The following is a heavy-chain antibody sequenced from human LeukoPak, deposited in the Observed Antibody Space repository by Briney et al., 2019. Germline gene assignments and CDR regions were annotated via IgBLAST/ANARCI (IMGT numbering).Heavy chain of an antibody. Sequence: GGALRLSGTGSGFTFSNAWMSAVRQAPGKGLEWVGHKSKTDGGTTDYPAPVTGRFTISRDDSKNTLYLQMNSMQTEDTAVYYCPTLRGFCPNGVCYDYWGQGTLVHVSS. J-gene: IGHJ4*02. CDR2: KSKTDGGTT. CDR3: PTLRGFCPNGVCYDY. D-gene: IGHD2-8*01. V-gene: IGHV3-15*01. CDR1: GFTFSNAW.